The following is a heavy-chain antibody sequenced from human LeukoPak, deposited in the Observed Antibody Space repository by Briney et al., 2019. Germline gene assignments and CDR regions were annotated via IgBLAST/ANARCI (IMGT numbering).Heavy chain of an antibody. CDR1: GGSFSGYY. CDR2: INHSGST. V-gene: IGHV4-34*01. J-gene: IGHJ4*02. D-gene: IGHD6-19*01. Sequence: SETLSLTCAVYGGSFSGYYWSWIRQPPGKGLEWIGEINHSGSTNYNPSLKSRVTVSVDTSKSQFSLKLSSVTAADTAVYYCARGPGSSGCFGYWGQGTLVTVSS. CDR3: ARGPGSSGCFGY.